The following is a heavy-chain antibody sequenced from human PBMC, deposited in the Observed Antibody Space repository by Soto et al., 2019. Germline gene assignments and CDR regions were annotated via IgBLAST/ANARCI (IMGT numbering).Heavy chain of an antibody. CDR1: GFPFSSYA. Sequence: DVQLVGSGGGLAQPGGSLRLSCVASGFPFSSYAMHWVRQAPGKGLEWISYINGASTTTFYADSVKGRFTVSRDNAKNSVYLQMSSLRHEDTAFYYCARDLSHWGQGMLVTVSS. CDR2: INGASTTT. V-gene: IGHV3-48*02. CDR3: ARDLSH. J-gene: IGHJ4*02.